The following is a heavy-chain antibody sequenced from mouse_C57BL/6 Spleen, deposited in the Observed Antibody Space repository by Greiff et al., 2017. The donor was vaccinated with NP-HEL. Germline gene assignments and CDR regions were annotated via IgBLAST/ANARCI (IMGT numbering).Heavy chain of an antibody. CDR3: ARWDTTVPDY. D-gene: IGHD1-1*01. CDR1: GYTFTSYW. V-gene: IGHV1-69*01. CDR2: IDPSDSYT. J-gene: IGHJ2*01. Sequence: QVQLQQPGAELVMPGASVKLSCKASGYTFTSYWMHWVKQRPGQGLEWIGEIDPSDSYTNYNQKFKGKSTLTVDKSSSTAYMQLSSLTSEDSAVYYCARWDTTVPDYWGQGTTLTVSS.